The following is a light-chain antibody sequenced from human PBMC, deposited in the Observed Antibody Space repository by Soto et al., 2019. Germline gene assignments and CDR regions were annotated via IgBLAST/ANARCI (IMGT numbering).Light chain of an antibody. CDR1: QSVSSSY. V-gene: IGKV3-20*01. CDR2: GAS. Sequence: EIVLTQSPGTLSLSPGERATLSCRASQSVSSSYLAWYQQKPGQAPRLLIYGASSRATGIPDRFSGSGSGTDFTPTISRLEPEDFAVYYCQLYGRSPLVTFGQGTRLEIK. J-gene: IGKJ5*01. CDR3: QLYGRSPLVT.